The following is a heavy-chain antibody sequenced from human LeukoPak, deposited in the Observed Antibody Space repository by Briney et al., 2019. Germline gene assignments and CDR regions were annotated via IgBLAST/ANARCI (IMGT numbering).Heavy chain of an antibody. CDR3: ARGDAFSGDH. CDR2: IHPEGDEK. J-gene: IGHJ4*02. Sequence: PGGSLRLSCGASGFTFGNFWMSWVRHSPGRGLEWVANIHPEGDEKYHVESVMGRFTISRDNAESSLFLQMNGLRAEDTAVYYCARGDAFSGDHWGQGTLVTVSS. CDR1: GFTFGNFW. V-gene: IGHV3-7*04.